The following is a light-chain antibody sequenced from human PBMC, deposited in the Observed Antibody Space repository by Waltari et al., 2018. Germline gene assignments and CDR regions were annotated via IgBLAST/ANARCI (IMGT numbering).Light chain of an antibody. V-gene: IGLV2-23*03. J-gene: IGLJ3*02. CDR1: SSDVGSYNL. CDR3: CSYAGSSTFNWV. CDR2: EGS. Sequence: QSALTQPASVSGSPGQSITISCTGTSSDVGSYNLVSWYQQPPGKAPKLMIYEGSKRPSGVSNRCSGSKSGNTASLTISGLQAEDEADYYCCSYAGSSTFNWVFGGGTKLTVL.